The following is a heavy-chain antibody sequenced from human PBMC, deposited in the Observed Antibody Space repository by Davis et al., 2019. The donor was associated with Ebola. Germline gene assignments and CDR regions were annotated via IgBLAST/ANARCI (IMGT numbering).Heavy chain of an antibody. V-gene: IGHV1-18*04. CDR2: ISAYHGNT. J-gene: IGHJ4*02. D-gene: IGHD1-26*01. CDR1: GYTFTSYG. Sequence: ASVKVSCKASGYTFTSYGISWVRQAPGQGLEWMGWISAYHGNTNYAPKFQGRVTITRDTSASTAYMELSSLRSEDTAVYYFARVLRPSVGLLRSPQGYWGQGTLVTVSS. CDR3: ARVLRPSVGLLRSPQGY.